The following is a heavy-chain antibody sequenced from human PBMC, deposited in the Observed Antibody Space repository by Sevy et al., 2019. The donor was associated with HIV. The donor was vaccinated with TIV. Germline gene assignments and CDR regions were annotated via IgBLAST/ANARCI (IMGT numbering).Heavy chain of an antibody. V-gene: IGHV4-4*07. CDR1: GGSISSYY. Sequence: SETLSLTCTVSGGSISSYYWNWIRQPAGKGLEWIGRIYTSGSTNYNPSLKSRVTMSVDTSKNQFSLKLSSVTAADTAVYYCAREGLYYYDSSGYYYENWFDPWGQRTLVTVSS. D-gene: IGHD3-22*01. CDR2: IYTSGST. CDR3: AREGLYYYDSSGYYYENWFDP. J-gene: IGHJ5*02.